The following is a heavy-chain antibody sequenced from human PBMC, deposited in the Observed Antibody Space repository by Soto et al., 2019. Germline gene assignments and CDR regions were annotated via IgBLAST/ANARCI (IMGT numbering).Heavy chain of an antibody. J-gene: IGHJ4*02. CDR2: IYYSGST. V-gene: IGHV4-39*01. CDR3: ARQIRSRQYFDY. Sequence: SEILSLTYTVSCASISSIPYYWGWILQPPGKGLEWIGSIYYSGSTYYSPSLKSRVTISVDTSKNQFSLKLNSVTAADTAVYYCARQIRSRQYFDYWGQGALVTVSS. D-gene: IGHD2-2*01. CDR1: CASISSIPYY.